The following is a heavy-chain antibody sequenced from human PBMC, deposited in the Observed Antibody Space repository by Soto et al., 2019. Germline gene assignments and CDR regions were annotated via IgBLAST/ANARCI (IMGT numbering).Heavy chain of an antibody. CDR1: GFTFSSYA. CDR3: AKDPYYVSSGWVDY. D-gene: IGHD6-19*01. J-gene: IGHJ4*02. Sequence: EVQLLESGGGLVQPGGSLRLSCAASGFTFSSYAMSWVRQAPGKGPEWVSAISGSGGSTYYADSVKGRFTISRDNSKNTLYLQMNSLRAEDTAVYYCAKDPYYVSSGWVDYWGQGTLVTVSS. CDR2: ISGSGGST. V-gene: IGHV3-23*01.